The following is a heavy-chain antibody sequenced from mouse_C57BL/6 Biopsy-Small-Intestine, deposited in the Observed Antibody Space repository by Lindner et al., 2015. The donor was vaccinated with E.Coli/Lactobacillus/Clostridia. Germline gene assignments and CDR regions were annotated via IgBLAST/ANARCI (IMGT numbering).Heavy chain of an antibody. D-gene: IGHD1-1*01. V-gene: IGHV10-3*01. CDR3: VRDRYYGSSPYYAMDY. CDR2: IRSKSSNYAT. Sequence: VQLQESGGGLVQPKGSLKLSCAASGFTFNTYAMHWVRQAPGKGLEWVARIRSKSSNYATYYADSVKDRFTISRDDSQSMLYLQTNNLKTEDTAMYYCVRDRYYGSSPYYAMDYWGQGTSVTVSS. CDR1: GFTFNTYA. J-gene: IGHJ4*01.